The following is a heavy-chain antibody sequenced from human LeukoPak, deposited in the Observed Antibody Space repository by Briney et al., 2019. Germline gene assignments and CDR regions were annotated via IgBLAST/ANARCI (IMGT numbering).Heavy chain of an antibody. V-gene: IGHV3-23*01. CDR1: GITVSNYS. CDR3: AKRGVVIRVILVGFHKEAYYFDS. Sequence: GGSLRLSCAVSGITVSNYSMSWVRQAPGKGLEWVAGISGSGGGTNYADSEKGRFTISRDNFKNTLYLQMNSLRAEDTAVHFCAKRGVVIRVILVGFHKEAYYFDSWGQGALVTVSS. CDR2: ISGSGGGT. J-gene: IGHJ4*02. D-gene: IGHD3-22*01.